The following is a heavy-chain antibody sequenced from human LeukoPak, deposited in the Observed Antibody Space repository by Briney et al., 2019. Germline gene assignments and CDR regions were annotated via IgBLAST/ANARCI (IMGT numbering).Heavy chain of an antibody. J-gene: IGHJ6*02. D-gene: IGHD1-26*01. V-gene: IGHV3-48*03. CDR2: ISSASGTI. Sequence: GGSLRLSCAASGFSFRSFEMSWVRQAPGKGLECIAYISSASGTIYHADSVKRRFTISRDNANNSLYLQMNSLRAEDTAIYYCARSTELSDPYFYYGMDVWGQGTTVTVSS. CDR1: GFSFRSFE. CDR3: ARSTELSDPYFYYGMDV.